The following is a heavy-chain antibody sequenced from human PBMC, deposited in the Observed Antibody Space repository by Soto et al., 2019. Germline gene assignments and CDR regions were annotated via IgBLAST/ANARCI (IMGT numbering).Heavy chain of an antibody. CDR1: GGTFSSYA. CDR2: IIPIFGTA. CDR3: ASGPPLWFGESRWLVNWFDP. V-gene: IGHV1-69*01. Sequence: QVQLVQSGAEVKKPGSSVKVSCKASGGTFSSYAISWVRQAPGQGLEWMGGIIPIFGTANYAQKFQGRVTITADESTSTAYMELSSLRSEDTAVYYCASGPPLWFGESRWLVNWFDPWGQGTLVTVSS. J-gene: IGHJ5*02. D-gene: IGHD3-10*01.